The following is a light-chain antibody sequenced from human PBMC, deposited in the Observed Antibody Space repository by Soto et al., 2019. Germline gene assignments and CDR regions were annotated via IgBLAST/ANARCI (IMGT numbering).Light chain of an antibody. J-gene: IGKJ1*01. CDR3: QQYGSSSWM. CDR2: GAS. V-gene: IGKV3-20*01. Sequence: EIVLTQSPGTLSLSPGERATLSCRASQSVTSSYLAWYQQKPGQAPRLLIYGASSRAPGIPDRFSGSGSGTDFTLTISRLEPEDFAVYYCQQYGSSSWMFGQGTKVDIK. CDR1: QSVTSSY.